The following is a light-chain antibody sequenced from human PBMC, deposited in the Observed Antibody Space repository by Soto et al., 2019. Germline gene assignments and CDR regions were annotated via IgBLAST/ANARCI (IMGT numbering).Light chain of an antibody. Sequence: EIVLTQSPATLSLSPGERATLSCRASQGVNGFLAWYQQKPGQAPSLLIYDVSSRATGIPARFSGSGSGTEFTLTISSLEPEDFAVYYCQQRANWPRATFGQGTKLEIK. CDR1: QGVNGF. J-gene: IGKJ2*01. V-gene: IGKV3-11*01. CDR3: QQRANWPRAT. CDR2: DVS.